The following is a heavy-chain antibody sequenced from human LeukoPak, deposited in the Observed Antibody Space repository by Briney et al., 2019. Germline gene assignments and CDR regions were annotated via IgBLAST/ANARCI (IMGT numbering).Heavy chain of an antibody. CDR2: FDPEDGET. Sequence: ASVKVSCKVSGYTLTELSMHWVRQAPGKGLEWMGGFDPEDGETIYAQKFQGRVTMTEDTSTDTAYMELSSLRSEDTAVYYCATDSPRDIVATIFDYWGQGTLVTVSS. CDR3: ATDSPRDIVATIFDY. J-gene: IGHJ4*02. CDR1: GYTLTELS. V-gene: IGHV1-24*01. D-gene: IGHD5-12*01.